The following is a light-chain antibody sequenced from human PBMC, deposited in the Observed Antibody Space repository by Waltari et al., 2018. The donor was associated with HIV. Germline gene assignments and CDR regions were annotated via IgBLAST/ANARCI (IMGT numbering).Light chain of an antibody. CDR1: QSVPINY. V-gene: IGKV3-20*01. J-gene: IGKJ1*01. Sequence: EVVLTQSPGTLSLSPGERATLFCRASQSVPINYVDWFQQKPGQAPRLFIYCASSRATGIPDRFSGSGSGTDFTLTITRLEPEDFAVYYCHQYGTSPWTFGQGTKVEIK. CDR3: HQYGTSPWT. CDR2: CAS.